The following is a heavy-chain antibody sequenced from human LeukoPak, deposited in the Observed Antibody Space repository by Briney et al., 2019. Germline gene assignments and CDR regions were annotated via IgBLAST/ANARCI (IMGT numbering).Heavy chain of an antibody. J-gene: IGHJ4*02. CDR1: VFTFSIYN. V-gene: IGHV3-21*04. D-gene: IGHD3-3*01. Sequence: PGGSLRLSCAASVFTFSIYNMNWVRQAPGKGLEWVSSISSSRSDIYYADSVKGRFTISRDNAKNSLYLQMNSLRAEDTAVYYCARGSEWLPGVGHYWGQGTLVTVSS. CDR2: ISSSRSDI. CDR3: ARGSEWLPGVGHY.